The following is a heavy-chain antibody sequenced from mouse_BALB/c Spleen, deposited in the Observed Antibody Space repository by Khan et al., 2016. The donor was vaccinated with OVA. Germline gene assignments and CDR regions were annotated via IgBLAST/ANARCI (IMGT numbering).Heavy chain of an antibody. Sequence: EVQLVESGGGLVQPGGSRKLSCAASGFTFSRFGMHWVRQAPEKGLEWVAYISSGSSSIYYADTVKGRFTISRDNPTTTLFLRSTSLRSEDTAMYYCARESNFDYWGQGTTLTVSS. D-gene: IGHD6-2*01. V-gene: IGHV5-17*02. CDR3: ARESNFDY. J-gene: IGHJ2*01. CDR2: ISSGSSSI. CDR1: GFTFSRFG.